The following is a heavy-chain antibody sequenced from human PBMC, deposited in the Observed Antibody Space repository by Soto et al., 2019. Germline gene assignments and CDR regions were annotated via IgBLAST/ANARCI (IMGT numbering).Heavy chain of an antibody. V-gene: IGHV4-59*01. J-gene: IGHJ5*02. Sequence: SETLSHTCTVSGGPSSNYYWSWIRQPPGKRLEWIGYIYYTGSTNYNPSLKSRVTISVDTSKNQFSLKLRSVSAADTAVYYCEKGGSNKFDPWGQGTPVT. CDR2: IYYTGST. CDR1: GGPSSNYY. D-gene: IGHD6-13*01. CDR3: EKGGSNKFDP.